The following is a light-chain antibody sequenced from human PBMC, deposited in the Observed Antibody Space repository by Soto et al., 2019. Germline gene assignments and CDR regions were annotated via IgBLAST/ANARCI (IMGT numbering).Light chain of an antibody. CDR3: QQYNNWPRT. J-gene: IGKJ1*01. Sequence: EIVMTQSPAPLSVSPGERATLSCRASQSVSSNLAWYQQKPGQAPRLLMYGASTRASGIPARFSGSGSGTEFTLTIIRLQSEDFAVYYCQQYNNWPRTFGQGTTVEIK. V-gene: IGKV3-15*01. CDR2: GAS. CDR1: QSVSSN.